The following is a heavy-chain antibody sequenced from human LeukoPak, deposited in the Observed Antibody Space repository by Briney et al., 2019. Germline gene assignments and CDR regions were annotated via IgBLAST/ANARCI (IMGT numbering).Heavy chain of an antibody. CDR3: ARCTLVYGGNSRMRYFDY. CDR1: GGSFSGYY. Sequence: PSETLSLTCAVYGGSFSGYYWSWIRQPPGKGLEWIGEINHSGITNYNPSLKSRVTISVDTSKNQFSLKLSSVTAADTAVYYCARCTLVYGGNSRMRYFDYWGQGTLVTVSS. V-gene: IGHV4-34*01. D-gene: IGHD4-17*01. J-gene: IGHJ4*02. CDR2: INHSGIT.